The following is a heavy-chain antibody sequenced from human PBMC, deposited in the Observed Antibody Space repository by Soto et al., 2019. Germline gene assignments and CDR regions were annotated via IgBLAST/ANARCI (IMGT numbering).Heavy chain of an antibody. CDR1: GGTFSSYA. D-gene: IGHD1-26*01. Sequence: SVKVSCKASGGTFSSYAISWVRQAPGQGLEWMGGIIPIFGTANYAQKFQGRVTITADESTSTAYMEPSSLRSEDTAVYYCARDYSGSHNWFDPWGQGTLVTVSS. V-gene: IGHV1-69*13. CDR3: ARDYSGSHNWFDP. CDR2: IIPIFGTA. J-gene: IGHJ5*02.